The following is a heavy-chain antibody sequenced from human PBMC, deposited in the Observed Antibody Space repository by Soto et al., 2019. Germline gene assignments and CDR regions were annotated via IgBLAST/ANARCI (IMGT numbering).Heavy chain of an antibody. CDR3: ASSYGSGYRAFDY. V-gene: IGHV1-69*02. CDR2: INPILSMS. D-gene: IGHD3-10*01. Sequence: QVQLVQSGAEVKRPGSSVKVSCKASGDTFTFYSINWVRQAPGLGLEWMGRINPILSMSNYAQRFQGRVTMTADKSTSTAYMELSSLRSEDTAIYYCASSYGSGYRAFDYWGQGDLVTDSS. CDR1: GDTFTFYS. J-gene: IGHJ4*02.